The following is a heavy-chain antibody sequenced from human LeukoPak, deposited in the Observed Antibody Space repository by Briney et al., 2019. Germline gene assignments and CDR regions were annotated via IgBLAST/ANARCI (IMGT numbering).Heavy chain of an antibody. CDR2: IYYSGST. J-gene: IGHJ4*02. Sequence: SETLSLTCTVSGGSISSYYWSWIRQPPGKGLEWIGYIYYSGSTNYNPSLKSRVTISVDTSKNQFSLKLSSVTAADTAVYYCARGLPNLYYYGSGSYYNGGYFDYWGQGTLVTVSS. CDR3: ARGLPNLYYYGSGSYYNGGYFDY. V-gene: IGHV4-59*01. D-gene: IGHD3-10*01. CDR1: GGSISSYY.